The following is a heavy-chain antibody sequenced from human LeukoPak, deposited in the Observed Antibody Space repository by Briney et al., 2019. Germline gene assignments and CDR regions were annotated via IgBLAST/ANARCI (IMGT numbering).Heavy chain of an antibody. CDR2: IYNSWST. CDR3: ARVYDSSGYYYGGVEYNWFDP. J-gene: IGHJ5*02. V-gene: IGHV4-4*07. Sequence: PSETLSLTCTVSGGSISSYYWSWIRQPAGKGLEWLGRIYNSWSTNHHPSLNSRVTMSVDTSKNQFSLKLSSVTAADTAVYYCARVYDSSGYYYGGVEYNWFDPWGQGTLVSVSS. D-gene: IGHD3-22*01. CDR1: GGSISSYY.